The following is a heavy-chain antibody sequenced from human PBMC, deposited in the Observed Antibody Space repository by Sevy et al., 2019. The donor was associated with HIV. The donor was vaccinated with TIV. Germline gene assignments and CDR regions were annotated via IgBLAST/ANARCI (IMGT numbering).Heavy chain of an antibody. CDR2: ISWNSGTI. CDR3: VKDIYDHGVVVSALDY. D-gene: IGHD2-21*01. V-gene: IGHV3-9*01. Sequence: GGSLRLSCAASGFTFDDYAMHWVRQTPGKGLEWVSGISWNSGTIAYADSVKGRFTISRDNAKNSLYLQMNSLRAEDTALYYCVKDIYDHGVVVSALDYWGQGTLVTVSS. CDR1: GFTFDDYA. J-gene: IGHJ4*02.